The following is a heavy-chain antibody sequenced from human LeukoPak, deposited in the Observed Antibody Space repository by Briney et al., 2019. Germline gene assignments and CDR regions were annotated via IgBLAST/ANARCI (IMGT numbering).Heavy chain of an antibody. J-gene: IGHJ3*02. Sequence: PGGSLRLSCAASGFTLDDYGMSWVRQAPGKGLEWVSGINWNGGSTGYAASVKGRFTISRDNAKNSLYLQMNSLRAEDTALYYCAREDYYYGSGSPLGAFDIWGQGTMVTVSS. V-gene: IGHV3-20*04. CDR3: AREDYYYGSGSPLGAFDI. CDR1: GFTLDDYG. D-gene: IGHD3-10*01. CDR2: INWNGGST.